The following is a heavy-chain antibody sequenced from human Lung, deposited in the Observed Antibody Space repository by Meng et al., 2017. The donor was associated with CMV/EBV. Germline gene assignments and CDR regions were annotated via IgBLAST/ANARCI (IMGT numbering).Heavy chain of an antibody. Sequence: SXTXSLXCTVPGGPISGYYWSWVRQPPGSGLEWIAYIYYSGSTTYNPSLKSRVTVSLDLCKNQFSLKQNSVTAADTAVYYCARGGRVGYCHDSACWGYLDFXGQGXLVTVSS. J-gene: IGHJ4*02. D-gene: IGHD2-2*03. CDR3: ARGGRVGYCHDSACWGYLDF. CDR1: GGPISGYY. V-gene: IGHV4-59*12. CDR2: IYYSGST.